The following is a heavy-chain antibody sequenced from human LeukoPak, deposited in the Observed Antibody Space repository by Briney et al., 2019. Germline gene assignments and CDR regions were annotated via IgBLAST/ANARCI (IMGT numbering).Heavy chain of an antibody. Sequence: GGSLRLSCAASGFTFSSYGMHWVRQAPGEGLEWVAVIWYDGSNKHYADSVKGRFTISRDNSKNTLYLQMNSLRAEDTAVYYCARESVVYYDILTGYSPLDYWGQGTLVTVSS. CDR3: ARESVVYYDILTGYSPLDY. CDR1: GFTFSSYG. D-gene: IGHD3-9*01. V-gene: IGHV3-33*01. CDR2: IWYDGSNK. J-gene: IGHJ4*02.